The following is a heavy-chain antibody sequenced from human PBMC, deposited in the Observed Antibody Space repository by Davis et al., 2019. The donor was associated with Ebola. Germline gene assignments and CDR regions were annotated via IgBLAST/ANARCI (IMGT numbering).Heavy chain of an antibody. CDR1: GFSLSTSGVG. Sequence: SGPTLVKPTQTLTLTCTFSGFSLSTSGVGVGWIRQPPGKALEWLALIYWDDDKRYSPSLKSRLTITKDTSKNQVVLTMTNMDPVDTATYYCAHSGVSAARLDREKIYYYYYGMDVWGKGTTVTVSS. CDR3: AHSGVSAARLDREKIYYYYYGMDV. D-gene: IGHD6-6*01. CDR2: IYWDDDK. V-gene: IGHV2-5*02. J-gene: IGHJ6*04.